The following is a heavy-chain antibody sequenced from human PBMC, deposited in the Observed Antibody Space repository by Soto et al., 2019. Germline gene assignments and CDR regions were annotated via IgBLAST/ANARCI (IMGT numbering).Heavy chain of an antibody. V-gene: IGHV1-2*02. Sequence: ASVKVSCTASGYTFTSYDINWVRQATGQGLEWMGWINPNSGGTNYAQKFQGRVTMTRDTSIRTAYMEVSRLRSDDTAVYYCAREQDIVVVVAALGDAFDIWGQGTTVTVSS. CDR3: AREQDIVVVVAALGDAFDI. J-gene: IGHJ3*02. D-gene: IGHD2-15*01. CDR1: GYTFTSYD. CDR2: INPNSGGT.